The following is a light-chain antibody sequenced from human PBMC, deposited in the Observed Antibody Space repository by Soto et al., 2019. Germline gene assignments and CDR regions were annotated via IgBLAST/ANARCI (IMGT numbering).Light chain of an antibody. CDR2: DVG. Sequence: QSVLTQPPSVSGSPGQSVTISCTGTSSDVGAYNYVSWYQQHPGKAPKLMIYDVGKRPSGVPDRFSGSKSGNTASLTISGLQAEDEADYYCCSYAGRYVFGTGTKLTVL. CDR3: CSYAGRYV. CDR1: SSDVGAYNY. V-gene: IGLV2-11*01. J-gene: IGLJ1*01.